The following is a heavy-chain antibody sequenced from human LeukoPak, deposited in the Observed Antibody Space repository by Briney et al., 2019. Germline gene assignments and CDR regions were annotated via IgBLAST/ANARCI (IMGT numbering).Heavy chain of an antibody. CDR2: IYYSGST. J-gene: IGHJ4*02. Sequence: PSETLSLTCTVSGGSISSYHWSWIRQPPGKGLEWIGYIYYSGSTNYNPSLKSRVTISVDTSKNQFSLKLSSVTAADTAVYYCARSPGYHPDYWGQGTLVTVSS. CDR3: ARSPGYHPDY. CDR1: GGSISSYH. D-gene: IGHD2-2*01. V-gene: IGHV4-59*08.